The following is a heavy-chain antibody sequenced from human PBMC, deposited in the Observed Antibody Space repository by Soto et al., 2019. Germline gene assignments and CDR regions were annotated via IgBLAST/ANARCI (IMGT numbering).Heavy chain of an antibody. CDR1: GGSISSYY. J-gene: IGHJ6*03. V-gene: IGHV4-59*01. D-gene: IGHD4-17*01. CDR2: IYYSGST. CDR3: ARDLPTTVTPYYYYMDV. Sequence: PSETLSLTCTVSGGSISSYYWSWIRQPPGKGLEWIGYIYYSGSTNYNPSLKSRVTISVDTSKNQFSLKLSSVTAADTAVYYCARDLPTTVTPYYYYMDVWGKGTTVTVSS.